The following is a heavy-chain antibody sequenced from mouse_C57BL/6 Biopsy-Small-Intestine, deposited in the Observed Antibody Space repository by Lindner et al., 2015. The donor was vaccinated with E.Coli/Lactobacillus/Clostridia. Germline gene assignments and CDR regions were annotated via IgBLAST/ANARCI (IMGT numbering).Heavy chain of an antibody. CDR2: IDPENGDT. D-gene: IGHD1-1*01. J-gene: IGHJ3*01. Sequence: VQLQESGAELVKPGASVKLSCTASGFNIKDYYMHWVKQRTEQGLEWIGWIDPENGDTEYASKFQGKATITADTSSNTAYLQLSSLTSEDTAVYYCTTDYGSGFGFAYWGQGTLGTVSA. CDR1: GFNIKDYY. CDR3: TTDYGSGFGFAY. V-gene: IGHV14-4*01.